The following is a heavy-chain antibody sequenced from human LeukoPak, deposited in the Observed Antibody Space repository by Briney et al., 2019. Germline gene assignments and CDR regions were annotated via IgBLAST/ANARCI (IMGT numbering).Heavy chain of an antibody. CDR1: GYIFTSYY. D-gene: IGHD5-18*01. V-gene: IGHV1-46*01. CDR2: INPSGGST. J-gene: IGHJ5*02. CDR3: AREPPSQRTVVDTPT. Sequence: ASVKVSCKASGYIFTSYYMQWVRQAPGQGLEWMGIINPSGGSTNYAQKFQGRVTMTRDTSTSTVYMELSSLRSEATAVYYCAREPPSQRTVVDTPTWGQGTQVTVSS.